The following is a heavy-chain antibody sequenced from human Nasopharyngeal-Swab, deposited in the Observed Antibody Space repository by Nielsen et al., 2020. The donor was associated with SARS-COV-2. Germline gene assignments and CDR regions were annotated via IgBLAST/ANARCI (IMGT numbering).Heavy chain of an antibody. Sequence: GESLKISCAASGFTFSSYAMSWVRQAPGKGLEWVSSISASGGSTYYADSVKGRFTISRDSAKNSLYLQMNSLRAEDTALYYCRGWLTTFDIWGQGTLVTVSS. CDR2: ISASGGST. CDR3: RGWLTTFDI. J-gene: IGHJ3*02. CDR1: GFTFSSYA. V-gene: IGHV3-23*01. D-gene: IGHD3-22*01.